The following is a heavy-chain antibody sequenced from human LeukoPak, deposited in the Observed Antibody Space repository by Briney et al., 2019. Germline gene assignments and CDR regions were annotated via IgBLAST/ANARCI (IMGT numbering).Heavy chain of an antibody. V-gene: IGHV4-38-2*02. J-gene: IGHJ4*02. D-gene: IGHD1-7*01. Sequence: PSETLSLTCTVSGYSISSGYYWGWIRQPPGKGLEWIGSIYHSGSTYYNPSLKSRVTISVDTSKNQFSLKLSSVTPDDTAAYYCVRDTWEDWKYKGPLDYWGQGTLVTVSS. CDR2: IYHSGST. CDR3: VRDTWEDWKYKGPLDY. CDR1: GYSISSGYY.